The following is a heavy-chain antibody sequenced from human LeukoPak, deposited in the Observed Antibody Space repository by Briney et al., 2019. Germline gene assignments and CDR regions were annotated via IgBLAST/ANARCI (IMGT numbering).Heavy chain of an antibody. V-gene: IGHV3-21*01. CDR2: ISSSSSYI. CDR1: GFTFSSYE. Sequence: TAGGSLRLSCAASGFTFSSYEMNWVRQAPGKGLEWVSSISSSSSYIYYADSVKGRFTISRDNAKNSLYLQMNSLRAEDTAVYYCARDAWVSGGGSYQHTYYYYYYMDVWGKGTTVTVSS. D-gene: IGHD1-26*01. CDR3: ARDAWVSGGGSYQHTYYYYYYMDV. J-gene: IGHJ6*03.